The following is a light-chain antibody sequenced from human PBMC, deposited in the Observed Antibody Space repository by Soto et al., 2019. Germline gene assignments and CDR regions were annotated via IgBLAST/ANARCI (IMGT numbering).Light chain of an antibody. J-gene: IGKJ1*01. CDR3: QQYSSHSQA. CDR1: QSISSW. CDR2: DAS. V-gene: IGKV1-5*01. Sequence: ASQSISSWLAWYQQKPGKAPKLLIYDASSLERGVPARFSGMRSRTACSLALSILRPYDLAAHYIQQYSSHSQAFGQGTKVDIK.